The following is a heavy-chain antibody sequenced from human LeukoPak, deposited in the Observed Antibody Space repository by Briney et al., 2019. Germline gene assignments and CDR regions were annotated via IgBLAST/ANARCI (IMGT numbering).Heavy chain of an antibody. CDR1: GGSTSSGSYY. V-gene: IGHV4-61*02. J-gene: IGHJ4*02. CDR3: ASGAPRSGFY. D-gene: IGHD5-18*01. CDR2: IYTSGST. Sequence: SQTLSLTCTVSGGSTSSGSYYWSWIRQPAGKGLEWIGRIYTSGSTNYNPSLKSRVTISIDTSRNQFSLKLSSVTAADTAVYYCASGAPRSGFYWGQGTLVTVSS.